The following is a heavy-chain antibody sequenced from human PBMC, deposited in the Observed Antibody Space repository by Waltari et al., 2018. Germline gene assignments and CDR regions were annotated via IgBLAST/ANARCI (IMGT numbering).Heavy chain of an antibody. D-gene: IGHD6-13*01. CDR3: AKPSRYSSSWYVTYYYYGMDV. Sequence: QVQLVESGGGVVQPGGSLSLSCAASGFTFSSYGMHWVRQAPGKGLEWVAFIRDDGSNKYYADSVKGRFTISRDNSKNTLYLQMNSLRAEDTAVYYCAKPSRYSSSWYVTYYYYGMDVWDQGP. CDR1: GFTFSSYG. J-gene: IGHJ6*02. V-gene: IGHV3-30*02. CDR2: IRDDGSNK.